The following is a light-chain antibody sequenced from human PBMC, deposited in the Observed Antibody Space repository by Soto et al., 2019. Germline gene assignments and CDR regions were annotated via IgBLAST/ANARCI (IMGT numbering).Light chain of an antibody. CDR2: DAS. CDR1: QSISSW. Sequence: DIQMHPSPSTLSSAVVYIVTITFRASQSISSWLAWYQQKPGKAPKLLIYDASSLESGVPSRFSGRGSGTEFTLTISSLQPDDFATYYCKQYNSYWKCGNGPKVAIK. CDR3: KQYNSYWK. J-gene: IGKJ1*01. V-gene: IGKV1-5*01.